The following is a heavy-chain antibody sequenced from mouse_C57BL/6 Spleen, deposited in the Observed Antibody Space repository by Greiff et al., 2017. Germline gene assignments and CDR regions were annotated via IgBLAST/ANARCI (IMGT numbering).Heavy chain of an antibody. CDR3: ARTLLYSHYHAMYY. V-gene: IGHV1-52*01. CDR2: IDPSDSET. J-gene: IGHJ4*01. D-gene: IGHD2-1*01. Sequence: QVQLQQPGAELVRPGSSVKLSCKASGYTFTSYWMHWVKQRPIQGLEWIGNIDPSDSETHYNQKFKDKATLTVDKSSSTAYMQLSSLTSEDSAVYYCARTLLYSHYHAMYYWGQGTSVTVSS. CDR1: GYTFTSYW.